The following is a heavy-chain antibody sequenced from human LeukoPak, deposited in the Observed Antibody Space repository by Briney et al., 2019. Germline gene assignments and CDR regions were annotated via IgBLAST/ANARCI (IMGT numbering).Heavy chain of an antibody. Sequence: GGSVKVSCEASGFTFTSYGMSWVRQAPGQGLEWMGWISAYSGNTYYAQKLQGRVTMTTDTSTSTAYMELRSLRSDDTAVYYCARAITMVRGVSPSVELHKLYYFDYWGQGTLVTVSS. CDR3: ARAITMVRGVSPSVELHKLYYFDY. D-gene: IGHD3-10*01. V-gene: IGHV1-18*01. J-gene: IGHJ4*02. CDR2: ISAYSGNT. CDR1: GFTFTSYG.